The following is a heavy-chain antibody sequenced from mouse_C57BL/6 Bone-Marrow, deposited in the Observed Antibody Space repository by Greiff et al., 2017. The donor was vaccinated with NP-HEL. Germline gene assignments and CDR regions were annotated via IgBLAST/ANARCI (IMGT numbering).Heavy chain of an antibody. V-gene: IGHV1-82*01. D-gene: IGHD1-1*01. CDR1: GYAFSSSW. Sequence: QVQLQQSGPELVKPGASVKISCKASGYAFSSSWMNWVKQRPGKGLEWIGRIYPGDGDTNYNGKFKGKATLTADKSSSTAYMQLSSLTSEDSAVYFGARDYGSSLYYAMDYWGQGTSVTVSS. CDR2: IYPGDGDT. J-gene: IGHJ4*01. CDR3: ARDYGSSLYYAMDY.